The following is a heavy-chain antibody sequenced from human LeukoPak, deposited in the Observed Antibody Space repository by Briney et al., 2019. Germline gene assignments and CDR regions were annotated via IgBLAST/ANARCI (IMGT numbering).Heavy chain of an antibody. Sequence: GGSLRLSCAASGFTFSSYAMSWVRQAPGKGLEWVSGISGSSDSTYYADSAEGRFTISRDNSKNTLYLQMNSLRAEDTALYYCAKEYYGGNSDAFDIWGQGTMVTVSS. CDR3: AKEYYGGNSDAFDI. V-gene: IGHV3-23*01. CDR1: GFTFSSYA. CDR2: ISGSSDST. J-gene: IGHJ3*02. D-gene: IGHD4-23*01.